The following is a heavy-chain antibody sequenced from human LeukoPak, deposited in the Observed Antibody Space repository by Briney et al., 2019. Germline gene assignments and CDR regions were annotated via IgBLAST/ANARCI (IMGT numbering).Heavy chain of an antibody. J-gene: IGHJ4*02. D-gene: IGHD2-15*01. CDR2: IYYSGST. V-gene: IGHV4-39*01. CDR3: ARHRIGWLGDHADFDY. Sequence: IYYSGSTYYNPSLKSRVNISVDTSKNQFSLKLSSVTAADTAVYYCARHRIGWLGDHADFDYWGQGTLVTVSS.